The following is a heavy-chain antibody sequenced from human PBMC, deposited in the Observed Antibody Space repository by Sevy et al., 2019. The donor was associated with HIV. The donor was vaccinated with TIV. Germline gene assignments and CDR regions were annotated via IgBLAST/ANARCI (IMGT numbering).Heavy chain of an antibody. CDR3: AKGGGGHYDPDEIGYYFYYYNMDV. D-gene: IGHD3-22*01. CDR1: GFSFDSYG. V-gene: IGHV3-23*01. J-gene: IGHJ6*03. CDR2: ISGSGTRT. Sequence: GGSLRLSCAVSGFSFDSYGMTWVRQAPGKGLEWVSGISGSGTRTYYAESVKGRFIISKDNSKNTLYLKKNSLRREDTAIYYCAKGGGGHYDPDEIGYYFYYYNMDVWGKGTTVTVSS.